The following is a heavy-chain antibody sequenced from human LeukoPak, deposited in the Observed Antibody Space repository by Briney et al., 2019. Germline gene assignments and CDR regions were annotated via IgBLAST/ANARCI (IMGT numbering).Heavy chain of an antibody. V-gene: IGHV3-9*01. CDR3: AKAKWLQSPFDH. CDR2: ISWNGDSI. D-gene: IGHD5-24*01. CDR1: GFSFDDYA. Sequence: PGGSLRLSCAASGFSFDDYAMHWVRQAPGKGLEWVSGISWNGDSIGYADSVKGRFTISRDNAKNSLYLQMNSLRAEDTAFYYCAKAKWLQSPFDHWGQGTLVTVSS. J-gene: IGHJ4*02.